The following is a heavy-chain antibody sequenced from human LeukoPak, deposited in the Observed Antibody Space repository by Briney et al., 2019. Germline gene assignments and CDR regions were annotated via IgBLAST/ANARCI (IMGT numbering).Heavy chain of an antibody. CDR2: IKQDGSEK. D-gene: IGHD2-15*01. J-gene: IGHJ3*02. Sequence: GGSLRLSCATSGFTFSSYWMTWVRQAPGEGLEWVANIKQDGSEKYYVDSVKGRFTISRDNAKNSLYLQMNSLRAEDTAVYYCAKVLVVKAASGAFDIWGQGTLVTVSS. V-gene: IGHV3-7*01. CDR1: GFTFSSYW. CDR3: AKVLVVKAASGAFDI.